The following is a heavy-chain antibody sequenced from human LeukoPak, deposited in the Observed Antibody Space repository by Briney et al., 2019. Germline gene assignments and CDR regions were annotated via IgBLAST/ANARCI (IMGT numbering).Heavy chain of an antibody. J-gene: IGHJ4*02. CDR3: ARRYYDSSGYGFDY. V-gene: IGHV3-23*01. Sequence: GGSLRLSCAASGFTFSSYAMSWVRRAPGKGLEWVSAITGSGGTTYYSDSVKGRFTISRDNSKNTLYVQMNSLRAEDTAVYYCARRYYDSSGYGFDYWGQGTLVTVSS. D-gene: IGHD3-22*01. CDR2: ITGSGGTT. CDR1: GFTFSSYA.